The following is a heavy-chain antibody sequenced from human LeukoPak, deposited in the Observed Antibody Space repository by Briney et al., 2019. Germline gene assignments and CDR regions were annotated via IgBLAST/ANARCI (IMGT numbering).Heavy chain of an antibody. Sequence: GGSLRLSCAASGFTVSSNYMSWVRQAPGKGLEWVSVIYSGGSTYYADSVKGRFTISRDNSKNTLYLQMNSLRAEDTAVYYCASPDLRGVRGWRDAFDIWGQGTMVTVSS. CDR2: IYSGGST. CDR3: ASPDLRGVRGWRDAFDI. V-gene: IGHV3-66*01. J-gene: IGHJ3*02. CDR1: GFTVSSNY. D-gene: IGHD3-10*01.